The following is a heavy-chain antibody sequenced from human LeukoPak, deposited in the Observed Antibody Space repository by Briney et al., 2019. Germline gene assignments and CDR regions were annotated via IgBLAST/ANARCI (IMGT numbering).Heavy chain of an antibody. CDR2: IYSSGST. V-gene: IGHV4-61*02. D-gene: IGHD6-13*01. Sequence: SETLSLTCTVSGGSISSGSYYWSWLRQPAGTGREWIGRIYSSGSTNYNPSLKSRATISVDTSKNQFSLKLSSVTAADTAVYCCARDRYGSSYRFDPWGQGTLVTVSS. CDR1: GGSISSGSYY. CDR3: ARDRYGSSYRFDP. J-gene: IGHJ5*02.